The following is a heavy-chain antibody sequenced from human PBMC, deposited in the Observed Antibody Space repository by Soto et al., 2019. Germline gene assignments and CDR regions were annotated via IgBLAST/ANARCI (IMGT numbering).Heavy chain of an antibody. V-gene: IGHV5-51*01. Sequence: LGESLKISCKGSGYSFTSYWIGWVRQMPGKGLEWMGIIYPGDSDTRYSPSFQGQVTISADKSISTAYLQWSSLKASDTAMYYCARPNDVQVNAFDIWGQGTMVTVSS. CDR3: ARPNDVQVNAFDI. D-gene: IGHD1-1*01. CDR2: IYPGDSDT. CDR1: GYSFTSYW. J-gene: IGHJ3*02.